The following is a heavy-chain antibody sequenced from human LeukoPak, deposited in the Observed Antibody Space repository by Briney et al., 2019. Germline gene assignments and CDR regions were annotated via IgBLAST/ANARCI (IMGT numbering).Heavy chain of an antibody. CDR3: AREVQWLRYFDY. Sequence: SETLSLTCTASGGSIRSYYWSWIRQPPGKGLEWIGYIYYSGSTNYNPSLKSRVTISVDTSKNQFSLKLSSVTAADTAVYYCAREVQWLRYFDYWGQGTLVTVSS. V-gene: IGHV4-59*12. J-gene: IGHJ4*02. CDR1: GGSIRSYY. D-gene: IGHD5-12*01. CDR2: IYYSGST.